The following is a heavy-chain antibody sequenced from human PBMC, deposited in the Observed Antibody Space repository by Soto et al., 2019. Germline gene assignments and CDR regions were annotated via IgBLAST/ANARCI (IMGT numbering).Heavy chain of an antibody. V-gene: IGHV4-4*02. CDR1: GVSIRSGNW. CDR2: VYNDGSA. CDR3: ARLVYDSRLNYLYFDH. J-gene: IGHJ4*02. Sequence: SETLSLTCDVSGVSIRSGNWWSWVRQPPGKGLEWIAEVYNDGSANYHPSLESRATISVDRSKNQFPLRLSSVTAADTGKYYCARLVYDSRLNYLYFDHWGQGTLVTVSS. D-gene: IGHD3-22*01.